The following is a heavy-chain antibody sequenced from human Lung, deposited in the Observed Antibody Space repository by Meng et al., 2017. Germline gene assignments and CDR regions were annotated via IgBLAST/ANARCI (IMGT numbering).Heavy chain of an antibody. Sequence: QVQLVQSGAEVMTRGASVKLSCKASGYIFTDYFIHWVRQAPGQGLEWMGTVNPSNGGTNYLQKFQGRLTVTRDTSASTVYMDLSTLRYEDAAVYYCAREKSPGHFDYWGQGTLVTVSS. CDR1: GYIFTDYF. CDR3: AREKSPGHFDY. CDR2: VNPSNGGT. V-gene: IGHV1-46*01. J-gene: IGHJ4*02.